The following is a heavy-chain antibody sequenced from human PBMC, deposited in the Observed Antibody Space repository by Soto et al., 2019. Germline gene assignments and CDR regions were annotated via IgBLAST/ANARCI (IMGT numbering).Heavy chain of an antibody. CDR3: ARGRGGGFSSAWNIYWYDNMDV. CDR2: IIPMFATT. J-gene: IGHJ6*01. D-gene: IGHD6-25*01. CDR1: GGTFSDYA. Sequence: QVQLVQSGAEVRKSGSSVKVSCKAAGGTFSDYALSWVRQAPGQGLQWMGGIIPMFATTNYAQKFQGRVTITADDAATTAHMELSSLKSEDTAGYYCARGRGGGFSSAWNIYWYDNMDVW. V-gene: IGHV1-69*01.